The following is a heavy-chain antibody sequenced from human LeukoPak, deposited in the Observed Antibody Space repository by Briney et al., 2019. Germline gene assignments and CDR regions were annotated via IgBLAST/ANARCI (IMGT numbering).Heavy chain of an antibody. CDR3: AKEAAYSSRRGPDY. Sequence: PGGSLRLSCAASGFTFSSYGMHWVRQAPGKGLEWVAVISYDGSNKYYADSVKGRFTISRDNSKNTLYLQMNSLRAEDTAVYYCAKEAAYSSRRGPDYWGQGALVTVSS. D-gene: IGHD6-13*01. CDR2: ISYDGSNK. V-gene: IGHV3-30*18. CDR1: GFTFSSYG. J-gene: IGHJ4*02.